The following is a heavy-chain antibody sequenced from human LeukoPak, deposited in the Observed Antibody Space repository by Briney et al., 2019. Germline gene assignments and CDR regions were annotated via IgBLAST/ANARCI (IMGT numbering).Heavy chain of an antibody. CDR3: ARDKMTTVTKPHYYYYYYMDV. V-gene: IGHV1-69*05. Sequence: SVKVSCKASGGTFSSYAISWVRQAPGQGLEWMGRIIPIFGTANYAQKFQGRVTITTDESTSTAYMELSSLRSEDTAVYYCARDKMTTVTKPHYYYYYYMDVWGKGTTVTVSS. CDR2: IIPIFGTA. CDR1: GGTFSSYA. J-gene: IGHJ6*03. D-gene: IGHD4-17*01.